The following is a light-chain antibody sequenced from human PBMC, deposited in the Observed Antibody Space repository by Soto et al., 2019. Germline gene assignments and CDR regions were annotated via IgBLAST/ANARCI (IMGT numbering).Light chain of an antibody. V-gene: IGKV3-11*01. CDR3: QQRSDWPST. J-gene: IGKJ4*01. CDR2: DAS. Sequence: EIVLTQSPATLSLSPGDRATLSCRASQTVSSYLAWYQQKPGQAPRLLIYDASSRATAIPARFSGSGSGTDFTLTITSLEPEDFAVYYCQQRSDWPSTFGGGTKVEIK. CDR1: QTVSSY.